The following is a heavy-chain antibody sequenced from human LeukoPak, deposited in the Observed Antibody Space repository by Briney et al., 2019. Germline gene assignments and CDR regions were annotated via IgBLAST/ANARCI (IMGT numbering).Heavy chain of an antibody. CDR2: INPNSGGT. J-gene: IGHJ4*02. CDR3: PRVKRYYYDSSGYYCDY. Sequence: ASVKVSCKASGYTFTGYYMHWVRQAPGQGLEWLGWINPNSGGTNYAQKFQGRVTMTRDTSISTAYMELSRLRSDDTAVYYCPRVKRYYYDSSGYYCDYWGQGTLVTVSS. D-gene: IGHD3-22*01. V-gene: IGHV1-2*02. CDR1: GYTFTGYY.